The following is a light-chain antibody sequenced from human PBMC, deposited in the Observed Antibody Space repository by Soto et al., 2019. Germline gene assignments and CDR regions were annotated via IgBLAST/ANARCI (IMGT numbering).Light chain of an antibody. CDR3: TSYTSSGTLV. V-gene: IGLV2-14*01. CDR2: EVT. J-gene: IGLJ3*02. CDR1: SSDVGGYHY. Sequence: QSALAQPASVSGSPGQSITISCTGTSSDVGGYHYVSWYQHRPGRVPQLIIYEVTNRASGVTNRFSASKSGNTASLTISGLLADDEADYYCTSYTSSGTLVFGGGTKVTVL.